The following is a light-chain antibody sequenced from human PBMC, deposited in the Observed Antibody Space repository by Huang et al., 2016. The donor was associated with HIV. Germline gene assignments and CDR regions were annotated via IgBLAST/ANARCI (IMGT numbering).Light chain of an antibody. CDR2: EAS. CDR3: QQYDSYPLT. Sequence: DIQMTQSPSTLSASVRDRVTITCRASQSIGTSLAWYPQRPGKAPTLLIYEASTVESGVPLRFSGSGSVAEFTLTVSSLQPDDFATYYCQQYDSYPLTFGGGTKVEIK. CDR1: QSIGTS. J-gene: IGKJ4*01. V-gene: IGKV1-5*03.